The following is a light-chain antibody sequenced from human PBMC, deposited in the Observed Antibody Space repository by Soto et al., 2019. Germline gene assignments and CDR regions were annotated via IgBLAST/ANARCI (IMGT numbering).Light chain of an antibody. CDR3: QQYNYYWT. Sequence: DIPMTQSPSTLSASVGDRVTITCRASQSISSWLAWYQQKPGKAPKLLIYDASNLESGVPSRFSGSGSGTEFSLTIGSLQADDFATYYCQQYNYYWTFGQGTRVDIK. CDR2: DAS. J-gene: IGKJ1*01. CDR1: QSISSW. V-gene: IGKV1-5*01.